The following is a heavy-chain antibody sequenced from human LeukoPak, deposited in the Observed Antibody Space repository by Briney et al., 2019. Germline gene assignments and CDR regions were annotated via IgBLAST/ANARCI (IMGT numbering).Heavy chain of an antibody. Sequence: PGGSLRLAWAAAGFTFSSYGMSWVRQAPGEGLEWVSAISGSGGSTYYAGSVKGRFTISRDNSKNTLYLQMNSLRAEDTAVYYCAKDAPLQRYFDWLPDGFQGYWYYYYYMDVWGKGTTVTISS. CDR2: ISGSGGST. CDR1: GFTFSSYG. V-gene: IGHV3-23*01. J-gene: IGHJ6*03. D-gene: IGHD3-9*01. CDR3: AKDAPLQRYFDWLPDGFQGYWYYYYYMDV.